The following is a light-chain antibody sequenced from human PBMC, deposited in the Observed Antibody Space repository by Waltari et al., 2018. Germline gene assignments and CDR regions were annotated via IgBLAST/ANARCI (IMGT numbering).Light chain of an antibody. Sequence: QSALTQPPSASGSPGPSVTIYCTGTSSDVGGYNYVYWYQQHPGKAHKLMIYEVSKRPSGVPDRFSGSKSGNTASLTVSGLQAEDEADYYCSSYAGSNNYVFGTGTKVTVL. CDR1: SSDVGGYNY. V-gene: IGLV2-8*01. CDR3: SSYAGSNNYV. CDR2: EVS. J-gene: IGLJ1*01.